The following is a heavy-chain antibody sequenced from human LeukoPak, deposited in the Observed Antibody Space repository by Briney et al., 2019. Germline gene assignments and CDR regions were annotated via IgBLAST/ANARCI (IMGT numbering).Heavy chain of an antibody. D-gene: IGHD2-21*02. CDR2: IKGDDSAK. CDR3: ARGGVTYGLDV. Sequence: PGGCLRLSRAASGFTFSRSSMSWARQAPGKGLEWVANIKGDDSAKNYVDSLKGRFTISRDNAKNSLYLQMNSLRPEDTAVYYCARGGVTYGLDVWGQGTTVTVSS. J-gene: IGHJ6*02. CDR1: GFTFSRSS. V-gene: IGHV3-7*05.